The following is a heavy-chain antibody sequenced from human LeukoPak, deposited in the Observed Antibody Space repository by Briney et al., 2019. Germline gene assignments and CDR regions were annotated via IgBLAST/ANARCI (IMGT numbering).Heavy chain of an antibody. Sequence: GGSLRLSCTASGFTFGDYAMSWVRQAPGKGLEWVGFIRSKAYGGTTEYAASVKGRFTISRDDSKSIAYLQMNSLKTEDTAVYYCTREGIAAGTIPGFDYWGQGTLVTVSS. CDR3: TREGIAAGTIPGFDY. CDR1: GFTFGDYA. D-gene: IGHD6-13*01. J-gene: IGHJ4*02. CDR2: IRSKAYGGTT. V-gene: IGHV3-49*04.